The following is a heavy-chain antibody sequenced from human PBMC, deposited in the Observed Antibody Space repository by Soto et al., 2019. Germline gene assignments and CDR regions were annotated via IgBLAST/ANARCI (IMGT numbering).Heavy chain of an antibody. CDR3: TTENTGTRPTVALDF. V-gene: IGHV1-18*04. J-gene: IGHJ4*02. Sequence: QVQLVQSGGEVKKPGASVKVSCKTSGYTFINYGITWVRQAPGQGLEWMGWISTFNGNTNYAQKFQGRVTMTRATSTTIAYMELRTLRSDDTAMYYCTTENTGTRPTVALDFWGQGTLVTVSS. D-gene: IGHD6-19*01. CDR1: GYTFINYG. CDR2: ISTFNGNT.